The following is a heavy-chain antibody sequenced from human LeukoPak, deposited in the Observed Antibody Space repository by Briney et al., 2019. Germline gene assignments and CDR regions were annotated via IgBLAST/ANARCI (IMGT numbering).Heavy chain of an antibody. V-gene: IGHV3-30-3*01. J-gene: IGHJ4*02. CDR3: ARDPEYYYDSSGYPYYFDY. D-gene: IGHD3-22*01. CDR1: GFTFSSYA. CDR2: ISYDGSNK. Sequence: GGSLRLSCAASGFTFSSYAMHWVRQAPGKGLEWVAVISYDGSNKYYADSVKGRFTISRDNSKSTLYLQMNSLRAEDTAVYYCARDPEYYYDSSGYPYYFDYWGQGTLVTVSS.